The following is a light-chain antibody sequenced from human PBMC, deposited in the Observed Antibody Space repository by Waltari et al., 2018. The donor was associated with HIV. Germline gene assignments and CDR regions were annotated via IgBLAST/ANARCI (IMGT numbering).Light chain of an antibody. Sequence: DVVLTQSPLSLPVTLGQPASISCRSNQSLVYSDGNTYLNWFLQRPGQSPRRLIYKVSNRGFGVPGRFSGSGSGTDFTLKISRVEAEDVGVYSCMQGSHWPRTFGQGTKVEIK. CDR2: KVS. V-gene: IGKV2-30*01. CDR1: QSLVYSDGNTY. CDR3: MQGSHWPRT. J-gene: IGKJ1*01.